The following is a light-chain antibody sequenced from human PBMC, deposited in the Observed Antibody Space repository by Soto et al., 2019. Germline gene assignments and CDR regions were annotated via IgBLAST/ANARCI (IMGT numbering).Light chain of an antibody. J-gene: IGKJ1*01. Sequence: EIVMTQSPAPLSVSPGERATLSCRASQSVSSNLAWYQQKPGRAPRLLINGASTMVTGVPARFSRSGSGTEFTITISSLQSEAFAVYYCQQYNNLPHWAFGHGTKVEIK. V-gene: IGKV3-15*01. CDR2: GAS. CDR3: QQYNNLPHWA. CDR1: QSVSSN.